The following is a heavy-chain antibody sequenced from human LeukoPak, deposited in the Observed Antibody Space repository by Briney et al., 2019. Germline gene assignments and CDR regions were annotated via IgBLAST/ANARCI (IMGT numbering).Heavy chain of an antibody. J-gene: IGHJ4*02. CDR1: GYTFTGYY. Sequence: ASVKVSCKASGYTFTGYYMHWVRQAPGQGLEWMGWINPNSGGTNCAQKFQGRVTMTRDTSISTAYMELSRLRSDDTAVYYCARAGPIKVRGVIITRDYWGQGTLVTVSS. V-gene: IGHV1-2*02. D-gene: IGHD3-10*01. CDR2: INPNSGGT. CDR3: ARAGPIKVRGVIITRDY.